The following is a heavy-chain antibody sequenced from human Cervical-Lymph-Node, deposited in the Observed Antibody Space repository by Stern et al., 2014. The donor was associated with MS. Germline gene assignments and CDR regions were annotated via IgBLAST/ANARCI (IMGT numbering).Heavy chain of an antibody. CDR3: STLASIFGAVNRYLDV. J-gene: IGHJ6*02. CDR1: GFTFSHAW. V-gene: IGHV3-15*01. Sequence: EVQLLESGGGFVKPGGSLKLSCAASGFTFSHAWMRWVRQGPGQRLEWVGRIQSEANGGTTEYAAPEKGIFTDNRDDSKQQLHLQMNNLKTEDTAVYYCSTLASIFGAVNRYLDVWGQGPPVTVSS. D-gene: IGHD3-3*01. CDR2: IQSEANGGTT.